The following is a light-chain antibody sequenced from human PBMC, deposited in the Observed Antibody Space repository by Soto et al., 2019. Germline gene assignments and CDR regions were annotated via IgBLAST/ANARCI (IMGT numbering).Light chain of an antibody. CDR3: QEYGSSPVT. CDR1: QIVTTNY. V-gene: IGKV3-20*01. CDR2: GAS. J-gene: IGKJ5*01. Sequence: EIVLTQSPGPLSLSPGERATLSCRASQIVTTNYLAWYQQKPGQAPRLLIYGASSGATGIPDRFSGSGSGTDFTLTISRLEPEDFAEYYCQEYGSSPVTFGQGARLAI.